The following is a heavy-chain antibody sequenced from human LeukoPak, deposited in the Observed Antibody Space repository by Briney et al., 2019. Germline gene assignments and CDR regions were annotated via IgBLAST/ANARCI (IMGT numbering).Heavy chain of an antibody. CDR1: GFTFSNYG. CDR2: ITSSSSYI. J-gene: IGHJ3*02. D-gene: IGHD3-10*01. CDR3: AREEVRVFDN. Sequence: GGSLRLSCAASGFTFSNYGMNWVRQAPGKGLEWVSSITSSSSYIYYADSVKGRFTISRDNAKNSLFLQMNSLRAEDAAIYYCAREEVRVFDNWGQGTMVTVSS. V-gene: IGHV3-21*01.